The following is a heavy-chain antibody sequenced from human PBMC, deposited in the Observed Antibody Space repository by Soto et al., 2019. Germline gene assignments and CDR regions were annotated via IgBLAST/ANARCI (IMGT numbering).Heavy chain of an antibody. V-gene: IGHV3-23*01. Sequence: PGGSLRLSCSASGFSFSAYAMNWVRQAPGKGLQWVSGLVGSGADKNYADSVRGRFTVSRDNSKNTLYLQMNSLRDEDTAVYYCAKDLIAGNGVWEAFDTWGRGTKVTVSS. J-gene: IGHJ3*02. D-gene: IGHD2-8*01. CDR1: GFSFSAYA. CDR2: LVGSGADK. CDR3: AKDLIAGNGVWEAFDT.